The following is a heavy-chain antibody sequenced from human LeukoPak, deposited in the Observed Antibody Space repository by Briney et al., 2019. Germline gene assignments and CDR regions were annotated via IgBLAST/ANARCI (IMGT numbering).Heavy chain of an antibody. J-gene: IGHJ4*02. Sequence: TGGSLRLSCAASGFTFSSYAIHWVRQAPGKGLEWVSLISFDGSNKYYADSVKGRFTISRDNAKNTLHLQMNSLRPEDTAVYYCAKESPQILLWSFFDYWGQGTLVTVSS. CDR1: GFTFSSYA. V-gene: IGHV3-30-3*01. CDR3: AKESPQILLWSFFDY. CDR2: ISFDGSNK. D-gene: IGHD3-10*01.